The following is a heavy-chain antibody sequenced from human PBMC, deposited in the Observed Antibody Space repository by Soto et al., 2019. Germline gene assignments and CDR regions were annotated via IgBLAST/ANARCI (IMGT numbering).Heavy chain of an antibody. J-gene: IGHJ6*02. CDR3: GRKRVTIFGVGIKKGGGGLYYYYGMDV. D-gene: IGHD3-3*01. CDR2: IIPIFGTA. Sequence: QVQLVQSGAEVKKPGSSVKVSCKASGGTFSSYAISWVRQAPGQGLEWMGGIIPIFGTANYAQKFQGRVTITADESTSTAQGGVGRLGGGDTGVYFGGRKRVTIFGVGIKKGGGGLYYYYGMDVWGQGTTVTVSS. CDR1: GGTFSSYA. V-gene: IGHV1-69*01.